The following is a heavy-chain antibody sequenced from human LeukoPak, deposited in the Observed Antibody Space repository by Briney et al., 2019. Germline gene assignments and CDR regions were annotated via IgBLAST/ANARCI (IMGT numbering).Heavy chain of an antibody. D-gene: IGHD6-13*01. J-gene: IGHJ2*01. CDR1: GGSISSSSYY. Sequence: ETLSLTCTVSGGSISSSSYYWAWIRQPPGKGLEWIGSIYYSGGTYYNPSLKSRVTISVDTSKNQFSLKLSSVTAADTAVYYCARNATGHRSSWYGWYFDLLGRGTLVTVSS. CDR3: ARNATGHRSSWYGWYFDL. V-gene: IGHV4-39*01. CDR2: IYYSGGT.